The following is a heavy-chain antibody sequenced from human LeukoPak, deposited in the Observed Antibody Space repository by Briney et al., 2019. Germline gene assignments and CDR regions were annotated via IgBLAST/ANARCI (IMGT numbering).Heavy chain of an antibody. CDR1: GFTFDDYA. J-gene: IGHJ4*02. V-gene: IGHV3-9*01. CDR2: ISWNSGSI. Sequence: GRSLRLSCAASGFTFDDYAMYWVRQAPGKGLEWVSGISWNSGSIGYADSVKGRFTISRDNAKDSLYLQMNSLRAEDTALYYCAKANHYGDYLDYWGQGTRVTVSS. CDR3: AKANHYGDYLDY. D-gene: IGHD4-17*01.